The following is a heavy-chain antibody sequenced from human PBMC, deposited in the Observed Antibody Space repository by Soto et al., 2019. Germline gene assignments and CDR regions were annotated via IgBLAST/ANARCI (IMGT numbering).Heavy chain of an antibody. D-gene: IGHD1-26*01. CDR1: VGTKSRYA. V-gene: IGHV1-69*13. Sequence: SVNLAGKTVVGTKSRYASSWGRQAPGQGLEWMGGIIPIFGTANYAQKFQGRVTITADESTSTAYMELSSLRSEDTAVYYCARTPTDLCWFDPWGQGTLVTVSS. CDR3: ARTPTDLCWFDP. CDR2: IIPIFGTA. J-gene: IGHJ5*02.